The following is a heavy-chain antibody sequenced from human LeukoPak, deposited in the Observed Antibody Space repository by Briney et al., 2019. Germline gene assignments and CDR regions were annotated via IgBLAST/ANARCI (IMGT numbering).Heavy chain of an antibody. CDR3: ARDLVVVGLISGWYYYGMDV. CDR2: INSDGSST. D-gene: IGHD3-22*01. J-gene: IGHJ6*02. CDR1: GFTFSSYW. V-gene: IGHV3-74*01. Sequence: PGGSLRLSCAASGFTFSSYWMHWVRQAPGKGLVWVSRINSDGSSTSYADSVKGRFTISRDNAKNTLYLQMNSLRAEDTAVYYCARDLVVVGLISGWYYYGMDVWGQGTTVTVSS.